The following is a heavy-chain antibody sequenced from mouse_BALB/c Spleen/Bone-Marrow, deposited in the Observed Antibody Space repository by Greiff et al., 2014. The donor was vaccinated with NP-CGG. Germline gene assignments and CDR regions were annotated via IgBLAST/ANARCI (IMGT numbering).Heavy chain of an antibody. V-gene: IGHV14-1*02. J-gene: IGHJ2*01. CDR1: GFNIKDYY. CDR2: IDPENGNT. CDR3: ASYYGSSYDYFDY. D-gene: IGHD1-1*01. Sequence: EVQLQQSGAELVRPGALVKLSCKASGFNIKDYYMHWVKQRPEQGLEWIGWIDPENGNTIYDPKFQGKASITADTSSNTAYLQLSSLTSEDTAVYYCASYYGSSYDYFDYWGQGTTPTVSS.